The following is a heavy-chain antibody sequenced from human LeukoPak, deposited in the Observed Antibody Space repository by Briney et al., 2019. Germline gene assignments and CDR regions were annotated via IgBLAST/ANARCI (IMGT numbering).Heavy chain of an antibody. J-gene: IGHJ4*02. D-gene: IGHD1-26*01. Sequence: GGSLRLSCAASGFTFDNYRMSWVRQAPGKGLEWVSTVNADGGNTYYADSVKGRFTISRDNSKSTLILQMNSPRVEDTALYYCTKRVKYGGTWDHFADWGQGTLVTVSS. CDR2: VNADGGNT. CDR1: GFTFDNYR. CDR3: TKRVKYGGTWDHFAD. V-gene: IGHV3-23*01.